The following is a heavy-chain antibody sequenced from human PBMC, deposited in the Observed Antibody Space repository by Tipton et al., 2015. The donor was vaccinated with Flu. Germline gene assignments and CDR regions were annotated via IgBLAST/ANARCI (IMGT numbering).Heavy chain of an antibody. Sequence: TLSLTCTVSGGSISSYYWSWIRQPPGKGLEWIGYIYYSGSTNYNPSLKSRVTISVDTSKNQFSLKLSSVTAADTAVYYCAREPLPGYYYYMDVWGKGTTVTVSS. CDR3: AREPLPGYYYYMDV. J-gene: IGHJ6*03. CDR2: IYYSGST. CDR1: GGSISSYY. V-gene: IGHV4-59*01.